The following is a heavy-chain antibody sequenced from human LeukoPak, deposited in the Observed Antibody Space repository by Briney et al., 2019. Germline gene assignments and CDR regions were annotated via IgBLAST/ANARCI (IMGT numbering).Heavy chain of an antibody. CDR3: ARSVVVPAAHTYYFDY. J-gene: IGHJ4*02. V-gene: IGHV1-2*02. CDR1: GYTFTGYY. CDR2: INPNSGGT. Sequence: GASVEVSCKASGYTFTGYYMHWVRQAPGQGLEWMGWINPNSGGTNYAQKFQGRVTMTRDTSISTAYMELSRLRSDDTAVYYCARSVVVPAAHTYYFDYWGQGTLVTVSS. D-gene: IGHD2-2*01.